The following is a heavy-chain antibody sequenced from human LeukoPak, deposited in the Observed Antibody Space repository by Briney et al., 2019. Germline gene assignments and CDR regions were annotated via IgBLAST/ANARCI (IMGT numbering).Heavy chain of an antibody. D-gene: IGHD2-15*01. V-gene: IGHV3-23*01. Sequence: PGGSLRLSCAPSGFTFSSYAMSWVRQAPGEGLEWVSAISGSGGSTYYADSVKGRFTISRDNSKNTLYLQMNSLRAEDTAVSYCASQVVAARDPFDYWGQGTLVTVSS. CDR2: ISGSGGST. J-gene: IGHJ4*02. CDR1: GFTFSSYA. CDR3: ASQVVAARDPFDY.